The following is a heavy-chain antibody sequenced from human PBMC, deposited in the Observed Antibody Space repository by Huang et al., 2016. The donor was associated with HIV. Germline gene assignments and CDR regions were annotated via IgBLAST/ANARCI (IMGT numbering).Heavy chain of an antibody. CDR3: ARLPGSITMIRGVITDPY. Sequence: QLQLQESGPGLVKPSETLSLTCTVSGGSIRSDNYYWGWIRQPPGKGLAWIGGIYYSGGTYYNPSLKRRVTITVDTSKNHFSLRMRSVTAADTAVYYCARLPGSITMIRGVITDPYWGQGTLVTVSS. CDR2: IYYSGGT. J-gene: IGHJ4*02. CDR1: GGSIRSDNYY. V-gene: IGHV4-39*02. D-gene: IGHD3-10*01.